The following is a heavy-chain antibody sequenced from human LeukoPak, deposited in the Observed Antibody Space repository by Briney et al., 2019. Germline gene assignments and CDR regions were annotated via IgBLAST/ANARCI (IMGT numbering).Heavy chain of an antibody. J-gene: IGHJ4*02. CDR1: GFIFRSYH. CDR2: ITSSSDTI. V-gene: IGHV3-48*04. Sequence: PGGSLRLSCAGSGFIFRSYHMNWVRQAPGKGLEWVAFITSSSDTISYADSVKGRFTISRDNAKNTLYLQMNSLRAEDTAVYYCAKDRGRWLQSKEFDYWGQGTLVTVSS. CDR3: AKDRGRWLQSKEFDY. D-gene: IGHD5-24*01.